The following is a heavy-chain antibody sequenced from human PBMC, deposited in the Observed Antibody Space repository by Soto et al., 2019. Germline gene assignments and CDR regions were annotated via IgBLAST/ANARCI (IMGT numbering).Heavy chain of an antibody. Sequence: SVKVSCKDSGYTFTSYGISWGRQAPVQGLEWMGWISAYNGNTNYAQKLQGRVTMTTDTSTSTAYMELRSLRSDDTAVYYCARGRVTVAVFRAEYFQHWGQGTLVTVSS. J-gene: IGHJ1*01. CDR2: ISAYNGNT. D-gene: IGHD3-10*01. CDR3: ARGRVTVAVFRAEYFQH. CDR1: GYTFTSYG. V-gene: IGHV1-18*04.